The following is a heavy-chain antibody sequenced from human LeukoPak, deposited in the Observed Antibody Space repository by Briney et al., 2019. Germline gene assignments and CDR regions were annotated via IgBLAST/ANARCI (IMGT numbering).Heavy chain of an antibody. J-gene: IGHJ4*02. CDR3: AREVSEGFDF. CDR2: FGTRSTSI. V-gene: IGHV3-11*04. D-gene: IGHD3-22*01. Sequence: PGGSLRLSCAASGFTFSDYYMSWIRQAPGKGLEWVSSFGTRSTSIYHAGSVKGRFAISRDNAKNSLYLQMNSLRAEDTAVYYCAREVSEGFDFWGQGTLVTVSS. CDR1: GFTFSDYY.